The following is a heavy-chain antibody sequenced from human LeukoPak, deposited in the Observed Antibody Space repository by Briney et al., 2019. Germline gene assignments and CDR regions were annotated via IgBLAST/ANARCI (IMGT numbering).Heavy chain of an antibody. J-gene: IGHJ4*02. CDR3: ARDRSYYDSSGYYNYYFDY. CDR1: GFTVSSNY. CDR2: IYSGGST. V-gene: IGHV3-66*02. Sequence: AGGSLRLSCAASGFTVSSNYMSWVRQAPGKGLEWVSVIYSGGSTYYADSVKGRFTISRDNSKNTLYLQMNSLRAEDTAVYYCARDRSYYDSSGYYNYYFDYWGQGTQVTVSS. D-gene: IGHD3-22*01.